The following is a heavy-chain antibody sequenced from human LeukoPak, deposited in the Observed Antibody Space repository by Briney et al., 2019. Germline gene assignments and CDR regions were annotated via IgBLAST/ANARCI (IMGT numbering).Heavy chain of an antibody. CDR1: GYSFTNYW. Sequence: GEALKISSTGSGYSFTNYWIGWVRRMPGKGLEWMGIIYPGDSDTRYSPSFQSQVTISADKSINTAYLQWSSLQAADTAMYYCARREGGGYLDYWGQGTLVTVSS. D-gene: IGHD2-15*01. J-gene: IGHJ4*02. V-gene: IGHV5-51*01. CDR3: ARREGGGYLDY. CDR2: IYPGDSDT.